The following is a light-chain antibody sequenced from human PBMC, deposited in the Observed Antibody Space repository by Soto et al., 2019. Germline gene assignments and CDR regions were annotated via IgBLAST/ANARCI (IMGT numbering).Light chain of an antibody. J-gene: IGKJ5*01. CDR1: QSVSSNF. V-gene: IGKV3-20*01. Sequence: EIVLTQSPGTLSLSPGERATLSCRASQSVSSNFLAWFQQQPGQAPRLLVYAASSRVTGIPDRFSGSGYGTDFTLTISRLEPEDFAVYYCQQYGGSPITFGQGTRLEMK. CDR2: AAS. CDR3: QQYGGSPIT.